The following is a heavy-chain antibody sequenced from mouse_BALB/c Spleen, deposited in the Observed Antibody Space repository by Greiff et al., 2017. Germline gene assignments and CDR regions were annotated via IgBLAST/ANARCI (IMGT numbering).Heavy chain of an antibody. D-gene: IGHD4-1*01. Sequence: VQVVESGPGLVAPSQSLSITCTVSGFSLTGYGVNWVRQPPGKGLEWLGMIWGDGSTDYNSALKSRLSISKDNSKSQVFLKMNSLQPDDTARYYCARGGNAMDYWGQGTSVTVSS. CDR1: GFSLTGYG. CDR2: IWGDGST. CDR3: ARGGNAMDY. V-gene: IGHV2-6-7*01. J-gene: IGHJ4*01.